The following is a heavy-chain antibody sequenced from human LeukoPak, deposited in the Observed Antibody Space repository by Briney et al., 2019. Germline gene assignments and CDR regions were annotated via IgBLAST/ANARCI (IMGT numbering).Heavy chain of an antibody. CDR1: GFTFTTFW. Sequence: GGSLRLSCAASGFTFTTFWMTWVRQAPGKGLEWVANISPDGSDKYYVDSVKGRFTISRDNAKDSLFLQMNSQRAEDTAMYFCTRVGVGGYWGQGTLVTVSS. CDR2: ISPDGSDK. J-gene: IGHJ4*02. CDR3: TRVGVGGY. V-gene: IGHV3-7*01. D-gene: IGHD3-16*01.